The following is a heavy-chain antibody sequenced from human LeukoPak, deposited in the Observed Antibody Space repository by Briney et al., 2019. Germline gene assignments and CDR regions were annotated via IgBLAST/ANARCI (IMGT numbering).Heavy chain of an antibody. V-gene: IGHV3-23*01. D-gene: IGHD5-12*01. Sequence: GGSLRLSCAASGFPLNKYAMNWVRQAPGKGLEWVSVLIGSSGSTDYADSVKGRFTISRDTSKNTLYLEMNSLRAEDTAIYYCVKGAYDYIEIAYFDYWGQGTRVTVSS. J-gene: IGHJ4*02. CDR2: LIGSSGST. CDR1: GFPLNKYA. CDR3: VKGAYDYIEIAYFDY.